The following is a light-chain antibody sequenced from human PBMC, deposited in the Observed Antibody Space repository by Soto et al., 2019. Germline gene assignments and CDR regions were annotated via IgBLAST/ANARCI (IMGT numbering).Light chain of an antibody. J-gene: IGKJ5*01. Sequence: DIQMTQSPSSLSVSVGDRVTITCRASQGIRNYLAWYQQKPGKVPKVLIYAASILQSGVPSRFSGSGFGTDFTLTISSLQPEYVATYYCQKDDSVPLTFGQGTRLEIK. V-gene: IGKV1-27*01. CDR1: QGIRNY. CDR2: AAS. CDR3: QKDDSVPLT.